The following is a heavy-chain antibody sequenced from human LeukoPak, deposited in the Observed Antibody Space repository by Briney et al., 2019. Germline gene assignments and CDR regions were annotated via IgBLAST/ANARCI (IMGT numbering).Heavy chain of an antibody. D-gene: IGHD3-10*01. J-gene: IGHJ6*02. CDR1: GFTFSSYA. V-gene: IGHV3-30*04. Sequence: PGGSLRLSCAASGFTFSSYAMHWVRQAPGKGLEWVAVISYDGSNKYYADSVKGRFTISRDTSKNTLYLQMNSLRAEDTAVYYCARDAYYGSGTLDDYYYYYGMDVWGQGTTVTVSS. CDR2: ISYDGSNK. CDR3: ARDAYYGSGTLDDYYYYYGMDV.